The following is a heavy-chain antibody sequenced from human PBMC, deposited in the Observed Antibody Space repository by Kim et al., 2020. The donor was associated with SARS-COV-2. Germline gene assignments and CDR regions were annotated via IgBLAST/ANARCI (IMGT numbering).Heavy chain of an antibody. D-gene: IGHD6-19*01. J-gene: IGHJ1*01. CDR3: ARRNGWPPKGFFQH. V-gene: IGHV4-39*01. Sequence: SETLSLTCLVSGGSISTTSYDWGWIRQPPGKGLEWVGSLYQSVNADYNPSLKSRVTISIDTSKNQISLNVTSVTVADTAVYYCARRNGWPPKGFFQHWG. CDR2: LYQSVNA. CDR1: GGSISTTSYD.